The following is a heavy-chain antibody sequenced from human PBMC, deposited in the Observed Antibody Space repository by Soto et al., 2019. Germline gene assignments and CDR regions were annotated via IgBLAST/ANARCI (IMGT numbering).Heavy chain of an antibody. CDR1: GFTFSSYA. Sequence: GGSLRLSCAASGFTFSSYAMTWVRQAAGKGLELVSFVHGGGSTSYADSVKGRFTISRDNSKNTLYLQMDSLRAEDTAIYYCAGRLTTAASLDYWGRGTLVTVSS. V-gene: IGHV3-53*01. D-gene: IGHD3-16*01. CDR3: AGRLTTAASLDY. CDR2: VHGGGST. J-gene: IGHJ4*02.